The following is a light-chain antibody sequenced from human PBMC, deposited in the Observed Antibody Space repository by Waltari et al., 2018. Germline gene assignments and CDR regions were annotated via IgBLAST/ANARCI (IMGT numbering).Light chain of an antibody. CDR1: SSDIGTYNL. Sequence: QSALTQTATVSGSPGQSITISCTGTSSDIGTYNLVSWYQQHPGKAPTLIISDVKKRPLGISNRFSGSKSGNTASLTISGLQSADEADYYCCSYAGSAISVFGGGTKVTVL. CDR2: DVK. J-gene: IGLJ3*02. V-gene: IGLV2-23*02. CDR3: CSYAGSAISV.